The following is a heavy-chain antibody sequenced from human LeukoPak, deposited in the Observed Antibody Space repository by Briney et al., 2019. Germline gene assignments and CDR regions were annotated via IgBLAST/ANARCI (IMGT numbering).Heavy chain of an antibody. Sequence: GGSLRLSCAASGFTVSNSYMTWVRQVPGKGLDWVSVIYSSGNTYYADSVKGRFTISRDSSKNTLYLQMDSLSAEDTAVYYCARGKNSAGNVNDVWGQGTLVTVSS. D-gene: IGHD4-23*01. CDR2: IYSSGNT. CDR3: ARGKNSAGNVNDV. CDR1: GFTVSNSY. V-gene: IGHV3-53*01. J-gene: IGHJ4*02.